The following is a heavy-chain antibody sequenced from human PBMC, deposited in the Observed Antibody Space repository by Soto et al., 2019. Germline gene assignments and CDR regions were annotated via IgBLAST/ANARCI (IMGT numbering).Heavy chain of an antibody. Sequence: QVQLQESGPGLVKPSETLSLTCTVSGGSISGYYWNWIRQSPGKGLEWIAYIYNSVTTNYNPSLKSRITISRDTSRNQVSLKLSSVTAADTAVYYCARFGRFKLPAHDYYYIDVWGKGTTVTVSS. CDR1: GGSISGYY. D-gene: IGHD2-15*01. V-gene: IGHV4-59*01. J-gene: IGHJ6*03. CDR3: ARFGRFKLPAHDYYYIDV. CDR2: IYNSVTT.